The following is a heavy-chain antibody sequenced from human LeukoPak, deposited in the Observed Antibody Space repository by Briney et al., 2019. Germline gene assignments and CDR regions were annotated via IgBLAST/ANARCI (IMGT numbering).Heavy chain of an antibody. CDR1: GYSISSGYY. Sequence: PSETLSLTCTVSGYSISSGYYWGWIRQSPGKGLEWIGNIYHSGSPYYNPSLKSRITISMDKSKNQFSLKLSSVTAADTAVYYCARGGSVDDPFDYWGQGTLVTVSS. D-gene: IGHD3-10*01. V-gene: IGHV4-38-2*02. CDR3: ARGGSVDDPFDY. CDR2: IYHSGSP. J-gene: IGHJ4*02.